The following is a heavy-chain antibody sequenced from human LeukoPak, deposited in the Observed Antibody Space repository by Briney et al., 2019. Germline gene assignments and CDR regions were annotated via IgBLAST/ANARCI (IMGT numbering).Heavy chain of an antibody. Sequence: PSETLSLTCTVSGGSISSSTYYWGWIRQPPGKGLEWIESIYYSGSTYYNPSLKSRVTISVDTSKNQFSLKLSSVTAADTAVYYCARGPRWLQDYFNYWGQGTLVTVSS. CDR1: GGSISSSTYY. J-gene: IGHJ4*02. D-gene: IGHD5-24*01. CDR2: IYYSGST. V-gene: IGHV4-39*07. CDR3: ARGPRWLQDYFNY.